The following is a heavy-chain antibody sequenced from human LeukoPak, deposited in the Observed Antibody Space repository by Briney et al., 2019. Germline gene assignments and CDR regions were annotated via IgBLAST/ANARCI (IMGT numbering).Heavy chain of an antibody. J-gene: IGHJ4*02. CDR3: ARLWARCSGTSCYSNPYYFDY. CDR1: GGSISTTNYY. CDR2: VYYSGSS. D-gene: IGHD2-2*01. V-gene: IGHV4-39*01. Sequence: SETLSLTCSVSGGSISTTNYYWAWIRQPPGKGLEWIGSVYYSGSSYYNPSLKSRVTISVDTSKNQFSLKLSSVTAADTAIFYCARLWARCSGTSCYSNPYYFDYWGQGTLVTASS.